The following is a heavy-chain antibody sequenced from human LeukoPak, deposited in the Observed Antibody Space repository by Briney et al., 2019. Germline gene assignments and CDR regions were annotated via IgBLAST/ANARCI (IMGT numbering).Heavy chain of an antibody. CDR1: GFTFSSYA. Sequence: SGGSLRLSCAASGFTFSSYAMSWVGQAPGKGLEWVSAISGSGGSTYYADSVKGRFTISRDNSKNTLYLQMNSLRAEDTAVYYCAKLPKFTVTPPGWFDPWGQGTLVTVSS. V-gene: IGHV3-23*01. CDR3: AKLPKFTVTPPGWFDP. CDR2: ISGSGGST. J-gene: IGHJ5*02. D-gene: IGHD4-17*01.